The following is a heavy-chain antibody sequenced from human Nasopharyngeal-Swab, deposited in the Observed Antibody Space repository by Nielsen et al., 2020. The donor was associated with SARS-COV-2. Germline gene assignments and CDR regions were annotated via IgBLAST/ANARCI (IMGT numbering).Heavy chain of an antibody. CDR1: GFTFDEYG. D-gene: IGHD1-26*01. CDR2: ISWNSGRI. V-gene: IGHV3-9*01. CDR3: AKVQSGSYSGAFGD. J-gene: IGHJ4*02. Sequence: GGSLRLSCAASGFTFDEYGMNWVRQAPGKGLEWVSGISWNSGRIAYADSVKGRFTISRDNAKNSLYLQMNSVRAEDTALYYCAKVQSGSYSGAFGDWGQGTLVTVSS.